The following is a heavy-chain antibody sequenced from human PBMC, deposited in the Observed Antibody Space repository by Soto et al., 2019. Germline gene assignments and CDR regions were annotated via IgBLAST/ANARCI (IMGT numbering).Heavy chain of an antibody. CDR1: GGSISSGGYY. CDR2: IYYSGST. CDR3: ARVRSGGADY. V-gene: IGHV4-31*03. Sequence: SETLSLTCTVSGGSISSGGYYWSWIRQHPGKGLEWIGYIYYSGSTYYNPSLKSRVTISVDTSKNQFSLKLSSVTAVDTAVYYCARVRSGGADYWGQGTLVTVSS. J-gene: IGHJ4*02. D-gene: IGHD1-26*01.